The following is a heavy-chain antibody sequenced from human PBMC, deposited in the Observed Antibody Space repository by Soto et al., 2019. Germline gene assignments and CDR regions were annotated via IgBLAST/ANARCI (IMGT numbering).Heavy chain of an antibody. CDR3: ARHGGRYCSGGTCYIYWHFDL. V-gene: IGHV4-59*08. D-gene: IGHD2-15*01. CDR2: IYDSGST. CDR1: GGSISAYY. J-gene: IGHJ2*01. Sequence: PSETLSLTCRVSGGSISAYYLSWIRQPPGKGLEWIAYIYDSGSTDYNPSLKSRVTISVDTSKNQFSLKLSSVTAADTAVYYCARHGGRYCSGGTCYIYWHFDLWGRGTLVTVSS.